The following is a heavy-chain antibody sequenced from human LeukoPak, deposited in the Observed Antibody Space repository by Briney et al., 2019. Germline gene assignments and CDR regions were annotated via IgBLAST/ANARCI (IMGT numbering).Heavy chain of an antibody. CDR2: INPYSGDT. J-gene: IGHJ4*02. CDR1: GYTFTGYY. V-gene: IGHV1-2*02. D-gene: IGHD6-19*01. Sequence: GASVTVSCKASGYTFTGYYMHWVRQAPGQGLEWMGWINPYSGDTNYAQKFQGRVTMTRDTSISTAYMELSRLRSDDTAVYYCARGGSSGWYYFDYWGQGTQVTLSS. CDR3: ARGGSSGWYYFDY.